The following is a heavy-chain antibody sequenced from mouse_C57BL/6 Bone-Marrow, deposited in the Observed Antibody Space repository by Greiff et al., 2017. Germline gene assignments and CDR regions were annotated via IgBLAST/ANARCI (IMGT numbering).Heavy chain of an antibody. CDR2: IYPRSGNT. D-gene: IGHD1-1*01. CDR1: GYTFTSYG. CDR3: ARGSHYGSSAWFAY. V-gene: IGHV1-81*01. Sequence: QVQLKQSGAELARPGASVKLSCKASGYTFTSYGISWVKQRTGQGLEWIGEIYPRSGNTYYNEKFQGKATLTADKSSSTAYMELRSLTAEDSAVYFCARGSHYGSSAWFAYWGQGTLVTVSA. J-gene: IGHJ3*01.